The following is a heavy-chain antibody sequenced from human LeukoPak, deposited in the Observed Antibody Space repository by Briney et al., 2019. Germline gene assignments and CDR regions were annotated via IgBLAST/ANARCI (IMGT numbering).Heavy chain of an antibody. CDR1: GYSISSGYY. CDR3: ARVILRITIFGVVIKKPNWFDP. V-gene: IGHV4-38-2*01. Sequence: SETLSLTCAVSGYSISSGYYWGWIRQPPGKGLEWIGSIYHSGSTYYNPSLKSRVTISVGTSKNQFSLKLSSVTAADTAVYYCARVILRITIFGVVIKKPNWFDPWGQGTLATVSS. D-gene: IGHD3-3*01. CDR2: IYHSGST. J-gene: IGHJ5*02.